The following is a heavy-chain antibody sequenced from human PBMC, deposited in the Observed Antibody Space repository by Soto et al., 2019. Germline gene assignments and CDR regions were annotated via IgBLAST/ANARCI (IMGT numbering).Heavy chain of an antibody. D-gene: IGHD3-22*01. CDR2: IDYSGKT. V-gene: IGHV4-38-2*02. J-gene: IGHJ4*02. CDR1: GYLISSGYY. CDR3: ARDLSSRYDSYYFDY. Sequence: PSETLSLTCSVSGYLISSGYYWGWVRQTPGKGLEWLGSIDYSGKTYKNPSLKSRVSASVDLSQNQFSLNLRSVTAADTAVYFCARDLSSRYDSYYFDYWGQGTRVTVSS.